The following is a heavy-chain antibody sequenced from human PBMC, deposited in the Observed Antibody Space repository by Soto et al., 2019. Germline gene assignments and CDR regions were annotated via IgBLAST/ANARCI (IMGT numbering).Heavy chain of an antibody. CDR2: IYYSGST. D-gene: IGHD2-15*01. CDR3: ARRLYCSGGSCYPAWFDP. V-gene: IGHV4-39*01. CDR1: GGSISSSSYY. J-gene: IGHJ5*02. Sequence: QLQLQESGPGLVKPSETLSLTCTVSGGSISSSSYYWGWIRQPPGKGLEWIGSIYYSGSTYYNPSLKRRVTISVDTSKNQFSLKLSSVTAADTAVYYCARRLYCSGGSCYPAWFDPWGQGTLVTVSS.